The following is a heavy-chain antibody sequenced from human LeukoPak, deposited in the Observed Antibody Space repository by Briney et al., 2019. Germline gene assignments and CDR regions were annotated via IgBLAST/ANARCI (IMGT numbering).Heavy chain of an antibody. Sequence: PSETLHLTCTVSGGSISSGGYYWSWIRQHPGKGLEWIGYIYYSGSTYYNPSLKSRVTISVDTSKNQFSLKLSSVTAADTAVYYCARVSLCCNWNDLFFDYCGQGTLVTVSS. V-gene: IGHV4-31*03. D-gene: IGHD1-20*01. CDR2: IYYSGST. CDR3: ARVSLCCNWNDLFFDY. J-gene: IGHJ4*02. CDR1: GGSISSGGYY.